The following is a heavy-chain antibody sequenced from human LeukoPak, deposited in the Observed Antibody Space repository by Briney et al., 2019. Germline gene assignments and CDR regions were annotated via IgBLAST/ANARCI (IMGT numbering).Heavy chain of an antibody. CDR1: GGSFSGYY. J-gene: IGHJ3*02. V-gene: IGHV4-34*01. CDR3: ARGSRDAFDI. Sequence: SETLSLTCAVYGGSFSGYYWSWIRQPPGKGLEWIGEINHSGSTNYNPSLKSRVTISVDTSKNQFPLKLSSVTAADTAVYYCARGSRDAFDIWGQGTMVTVSS. CDR2: INHSGST.